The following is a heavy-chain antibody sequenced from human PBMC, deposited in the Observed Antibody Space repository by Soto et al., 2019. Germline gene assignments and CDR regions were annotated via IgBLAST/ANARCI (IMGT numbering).Heavy chain of an antibody. CDR1: GGSFSGYC. J-gene: IGHJ4*02. D-gene: IGHD6-19*01. CDR3: ARALSTHIAVAGMGYFDS. V-gene: IGHV4-34*09. CDR2: INHSGRT. Sequence: SETLSLTCAVYGGSFSGYCWSWIRQPPGKGLEWIGEINHSGRTNYNPSLKRRVAISLDASKNHFSLQLTSVTAADTAVYYCARALSTHIAVAGMGYFDSWGPGTLVTVSS.